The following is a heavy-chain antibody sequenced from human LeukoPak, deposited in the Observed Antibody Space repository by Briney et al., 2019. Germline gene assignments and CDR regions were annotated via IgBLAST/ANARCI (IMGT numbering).Heavy chain of an antibody. J-gene: IGHJ4*02. Sequence: GASVKVSCKASGYTFTSHDINWVRQATGQGLEWMGWMNPNSGNTGYAQKFQGRVTMTRSTSMSTAYMELSSLRFEDTAVYHCARGGSSTVDYWGQGTLVTVSS. CDR3: ARGGSSTVDY. D-gene: IGHD6-13*01. CDR2: MNPNSGNT. V-gene: IGHV1-8*01. CDR1: GYTFTSHD.